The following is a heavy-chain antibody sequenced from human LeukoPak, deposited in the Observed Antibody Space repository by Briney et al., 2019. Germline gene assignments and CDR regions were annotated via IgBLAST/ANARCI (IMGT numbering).Heavy chain of an antibody. J-gene: IGHJ5*02. Sequence: GRSLRLSCADSGFNFRSYWMHWVGGAPGQGLVWVARINSDGTTTTYADSVKGRFTISRDNAKNTLYLQMDSLRAEDTAVYYCACLLVDPWGQGTLVTVSS. CDR1: GFNFRSYW. CDR3: ACLLVDP. CDR2: INSDGTTT. V-gene: IGHV3-74*01. D-gene: IGHD5/OR15-5a*01.